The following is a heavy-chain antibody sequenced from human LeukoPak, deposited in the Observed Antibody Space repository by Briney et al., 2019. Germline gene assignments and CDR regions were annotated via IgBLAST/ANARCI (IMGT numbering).Heavy chain of an antibody. CDR1: GYTFTSYD. J-gene: IGHJ6*03. CDR3: ARGREAAAGNYYYYYMDV. D-gene: IGHD6-13*01. Sequence: ASVKVSCKASGYTFTSYDINWVRQATGQGLEWMGWMNPNSGDTAYAHKFQGRVTITRNTSISTAYMELSSLRSEDTAVYYCARGREAAAGNYYYYYMDVWGKGTTVTISS. CDR2: MNPNSGDT. V-gene: IGHV1-8*03.